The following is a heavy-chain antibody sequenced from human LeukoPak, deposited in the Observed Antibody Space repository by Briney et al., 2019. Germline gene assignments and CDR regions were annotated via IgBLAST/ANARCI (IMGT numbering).Heavy chain of an antibody. V-gene: IGHV3-23*01. Sequence: GGSLRLSCAASGFTFSSYAMSWVRQAPGKGLEWVSAISGSGGSTYYADSVKGRFTIPRDNSKNTLYLQMNSLRAEDTAVYYCALSIVVVPAAAYFDYWGQGTPVTVSS. CDR2: ISGSGGST. D-gene: IGHD2-2*01. CDR1: GFTFSSYA. J-gene: IGHJ4*02. CDR3: ALSIVVVPAAAYFDY.